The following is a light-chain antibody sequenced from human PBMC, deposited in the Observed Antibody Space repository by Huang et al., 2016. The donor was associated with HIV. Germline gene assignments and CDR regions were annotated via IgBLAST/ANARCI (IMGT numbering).Light chain of an antibody. V-gene: IGKV1-9*01. CDR1: QGISSF. CDR2: AAS. CDR3: QQLNSYPLT. J-gene: IGKJ4*01. Sequence: IHLTQSPSSLSASVGDRVTITCRASQGISSFLAWYQQKPGKAPKLLSEAASTLQSGVPSRFSGGGSGTNFTLTISSLQPEDFATYYCQQLNSYPLTFGGGTEVEIK.